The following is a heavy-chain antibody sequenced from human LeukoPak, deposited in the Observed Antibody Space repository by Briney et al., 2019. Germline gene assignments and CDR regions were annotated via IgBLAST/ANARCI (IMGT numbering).Heavy chain of an antibody. Sequence: AGGSLRLSCAASGFTFTSYSMNWVRQAPGKGLEWVSTISGGGGSTYYADSVKGRFTISRDNSKNTLYLRVNSLRAEDTAVYYCAEGGKWDVTPFDYWGQGTLVTVSS. CDR1: GFTFTSYS. CDR3: AEGGKWDVTPFDY. D-gene: IGHD1-26*01. J-gene: IGHJ4*02. V-gene: IGHV3-23*01. CDR2: ISGGGGST.